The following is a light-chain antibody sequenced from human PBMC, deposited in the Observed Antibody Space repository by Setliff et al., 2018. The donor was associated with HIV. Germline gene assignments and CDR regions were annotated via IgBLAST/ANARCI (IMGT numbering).Light chain of an antibody. CDR3: CSYAGGDTWI. V-gene: IGLV2-23*02. CDR1: SSDVVVYNY. CDR2: DVS. J-gene: IGLJ2*01. Sequence: QSVLTQPASVSGSPEQSITISCTGTSSDVVVYNYVSWYQQHPGKAPKLMIFDVSERPSGVSDRFSGSKSGNTASPTISGLQAEDEADYYCCSYAGGDTWIFGGGTKVTVL.